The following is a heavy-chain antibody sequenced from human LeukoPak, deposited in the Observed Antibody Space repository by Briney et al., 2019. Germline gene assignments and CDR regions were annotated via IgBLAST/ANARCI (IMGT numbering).Heavy chain of an antibody. CDR2: ISGSGGST. CDR3: AKDPRYDPDAFDI. V-gene: IGHV3-23*01. Sequence: GSLRLSCAASGFTVSSNYMSWVRQAPGKGLEWVSAISGSGGSTYYADSVKGRFTISRDNSKNTLYLQMNSLRAEDTAVYYCAKDPRYDPDAFDIWGQGTMVTVSS. CDR1: GFTVSSNY. J-gene: IGHJ3*02. D-gene: IGHD3-3*01.